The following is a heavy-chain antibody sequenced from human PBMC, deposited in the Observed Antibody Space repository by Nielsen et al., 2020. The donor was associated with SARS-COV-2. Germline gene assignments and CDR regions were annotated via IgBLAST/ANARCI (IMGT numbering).Heavy chain of an antibody. Sequence: GGSLRLSCAASGFTFSSYWMSWVRQAPGKGLEWVANIKQDGSEKYYVDSVKGRFTISRDNAKNSLYLQMNSLRAEDTAVYYCASSLEYYYDSSGYYRLTYYYYGMDVWGQGTTVTVSS. J-gene: IGHJ6*02. V-gene: IGHV3-7*01. CDR1: GFTFSSYW. CDR2: IKQDGSEK. D-gene: IGHD3-22*01. CDR3: ASSLEYYYDSSGYYRLTYYYYGMDV.